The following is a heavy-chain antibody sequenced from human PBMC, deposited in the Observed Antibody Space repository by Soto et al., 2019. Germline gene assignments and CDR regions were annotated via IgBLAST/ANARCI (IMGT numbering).Heavy chain of an antibody. Sequence: QLQLQESGPGLVRPSETLSLTCTVSGGSISSTTYYWGWIRQPPGKGLEWIGNIHYTGTAYYNPSLKSRVTLSVDTSKNQFSLKLSSVTAADTAVYYCADMRGQWLPRDWGQGTLVTVSS. D-gene: IGHD6-19*01. CDR3: ADMRGQWLPRD. CDR1: GGSISSTTYY. J-gene: IGHJ1*01. CDR2: IHYTGTA. V-gene: IGHV4-39*01.